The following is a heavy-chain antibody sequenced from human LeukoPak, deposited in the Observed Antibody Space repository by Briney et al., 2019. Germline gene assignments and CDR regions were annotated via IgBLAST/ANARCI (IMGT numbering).Heavy chain of an antibody. Sequence: SETLSLTCTVSGGSISSSTYYWGWIRQPPGEGLEWIGSIYYSGNTYYNPSLKSRVTISVDTSKNQFSLKLSSVTAADTAVYYCARGVGATLYNWFDPWGQGTLLTVSS. CDR2: IYYSGNT. J-gene: IGHJ5*02. CDR1: GGSISSSTYY. CDR3: ARGVGATLYNWFDP. V-gene: IGHV4-39*07. D-gene: IGHD1-26*01.